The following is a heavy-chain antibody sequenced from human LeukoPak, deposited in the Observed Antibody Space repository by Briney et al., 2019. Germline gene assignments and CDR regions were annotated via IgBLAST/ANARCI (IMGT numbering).Heavy chain of an antibody. V-gene: IGHV4-39*07. D-gene: IGHD4-23*01. CDR3: ARGEFERRGNGKNWFDP. J-gene: IGHJ5*02. Sequence: PSETLSLTCTVSGGSISSSSYYWGWIRQPPGKGLEWIGSIYYSGSTYYNPSLKSRVTISVDTSKNQFSLKLSSVTAADTAVYYCARGEFERRGNGKNWFDPWGQGTLVTVSS. CDR2: IYYSGST. CDR1: GGSISSSSYY.